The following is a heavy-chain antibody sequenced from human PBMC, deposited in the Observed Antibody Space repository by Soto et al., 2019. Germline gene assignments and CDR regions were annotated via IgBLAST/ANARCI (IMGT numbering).Heavy chain of an antibody. CDR2: IYHSGGT. D-gene: IGHD3-22*01. J-gene: IGHJ4*02. Sequence: QLQLQESGSGLVKPSQTLSLTCAVSGDSMSSGGYSWNWIRQPPGKGLEWFGNIYHSGGTDYNPSLKSRVTITVDSSNNRFSLNQRSVTSADTAVYYCARDSSSGYYLEHWGQGTLVTVSS. CDR3: ARDSSSGYYLEH. V-gene: IGHV4-30-2*01. CDR1: GDSMSSGGYS.